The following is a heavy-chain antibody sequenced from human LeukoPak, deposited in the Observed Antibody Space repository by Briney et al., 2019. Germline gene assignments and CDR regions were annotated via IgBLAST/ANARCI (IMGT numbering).Heavy chain of an antibody. D-gene: IGHD6-19*01. CDR1: GGTFSSYA. J-gene: IGHJ3*02. CDR2: IIPILGIA. V-gene: IGHV1-69*04. CDR3: ARVGEWLNAFDI. Sequence: GASVTVSCKASGGTFSSYAISWVRQAPGQGLEWMGRIIPILGIASYAQKFQGRVTITADKSTSTAYMELSSLRSEDTAVYYCARVGEWLNAFDIWGQGTMVTVSS.